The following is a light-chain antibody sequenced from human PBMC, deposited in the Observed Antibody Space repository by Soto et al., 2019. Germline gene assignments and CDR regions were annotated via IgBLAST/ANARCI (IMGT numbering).Light chain of an antibody. CDR2: AAS. J-gene: IGKJ1*01. CDR1: KSISSY. CDR3: QQSYSTRWT. V-gene: IGKV1-39*01. Sequence: DIQMTQSPSSLSASVGDRVTITCRASKSISSYLNWYQQKPVKAPKLLIYAASSLQSGVPLRFSGSGSGTDFTLTISSLQPEDFATYYCQQSYSTRWTFGQGTKV.